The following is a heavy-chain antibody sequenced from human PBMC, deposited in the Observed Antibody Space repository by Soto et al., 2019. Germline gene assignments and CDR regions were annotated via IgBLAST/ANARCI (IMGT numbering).Heavy chain of an antibody. V-gene: IGHV3-23*01. J-gene: IGHJ4*02. CDR2: ISGSGGST. Sequence: PGGSLRLSCAASGFTFSSYAMSWVRQAPGKGLEWVSAISGSGGSTYYADSVKGRFTISRDNSKNTLYLQMNSLRAEDTAVYYCAKDKGGAMGYRGFDYWGQGTLVTVSS. D-gene: IGHD5-18*01. CDR1: GFTFSSYA. CDR3: AKDKGGAMGYRGFDY.